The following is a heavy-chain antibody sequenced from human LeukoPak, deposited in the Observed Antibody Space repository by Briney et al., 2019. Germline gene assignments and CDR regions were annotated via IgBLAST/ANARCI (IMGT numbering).Heavy chain of an antibody. J-gene: IGHJ3*02. CDR3: ARRAYNWGAFDI. V-gene: IGHV3-23*01. CDR2: LSTSGPDT. D-gene: IGHD5-24*01. Sequence: AGGSLRLYSAASGFTFSNYDWNWVRPAPGKGLMWFSNLSTSGPDTYYADSGKGRFNISRDIYKNTLYLQMNSLRAEDTAVYYCARRAYNWGAFDIWGQGTMVTVSS. CDR1: GFTFSNYD.